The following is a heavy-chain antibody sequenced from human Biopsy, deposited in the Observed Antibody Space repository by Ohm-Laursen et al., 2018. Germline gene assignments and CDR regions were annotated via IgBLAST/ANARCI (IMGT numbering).Heavy chain of an antibody. CDR2: TTPVFGVV. Sequence: GASVKVSCNAPGGAFRSHTITWVRQAPGQGLEWVGNTTPVFGVVNYAQKFQGRVTMTEDTSTDTAYMELSNLRSEDTAVYYCAADINVWNVNYWGQGTQVTVSS. CDR3: AADINVWNVNY. V-gene: IGHV1-69*02. J-gene: IGHJ4*02. D-gene: IGHD1-1*01. CDR1: GGAFRSHT.